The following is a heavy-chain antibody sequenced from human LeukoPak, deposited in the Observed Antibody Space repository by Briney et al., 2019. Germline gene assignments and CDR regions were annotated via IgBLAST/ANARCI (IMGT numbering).Heavy chain of an antibody. CDR3: AKDSSGGLATIFDY. D-gene: IGHD6-19*01. V-gene: IGHV3-21*04. CDR1: GFTFGSYS. J-gene: IGHJ4*02. CDR2: ISSSSSYI. Sequence: GGSLRLSCAASGFTFGSYSMNWVRQAPGKGLEWVSSISSSSSYIYYADSVKGRFTISRDNSKNTLYLQMNSLRAEDTAVYYCAKDSSGGLATIFDYWGQGTLVTVSS.